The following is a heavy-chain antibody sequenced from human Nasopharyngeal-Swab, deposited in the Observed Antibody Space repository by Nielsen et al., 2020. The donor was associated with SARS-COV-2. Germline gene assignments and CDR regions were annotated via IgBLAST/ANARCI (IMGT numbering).Heavy chain of an antibody. CDR3: ARGGWLRRDYYYSYYYMDV. CDR2: IIPIFPIT. J-gene: IGHJ6*03. V-gene: IGHV1-69*10. CDR1: GGTFSSYG. D-gene: IGHD5-24*01. Sequence: SVKVSCKTSGGTFSSYGISWFRQAPGQGLEWMGGIIPIFPITNYAQKFQDRVTITADKSTSTAYMELSSLRSEDTAAYYCARGGWLRRDYYYSYYYMDVWGKGTTVTVSS.